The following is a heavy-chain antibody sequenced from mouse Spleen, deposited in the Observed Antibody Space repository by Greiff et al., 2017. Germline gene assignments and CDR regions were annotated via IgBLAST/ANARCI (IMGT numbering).Heavy chain of an antibody. Sequence: VQLQQSGPELVKPGASVKISCKASGYAFSSSWMNWVKQRPGKGLEWIGRIYPGDGDTNYNGKFKGKATLTADKSSSTAYMQLSSLTSEDSAVYFCARAYSWFAYWGQGTLVTVSA. V-gene: IGHV1-82*01. CDR1: GYAFSSSW. J-gene: IGHJ3*01. CDR3: ARAYSWFAY. D-gene: IGHD2-10*01. CDR2: IYPGDGDT.